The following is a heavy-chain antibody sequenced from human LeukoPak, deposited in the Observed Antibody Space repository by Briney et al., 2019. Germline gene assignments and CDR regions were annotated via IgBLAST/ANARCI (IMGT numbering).Heavy chain of an antibody. V-gene: IGHV4-39*07. CDR1: GGSISSSSYY. D-gene: IGHD3-10*01. J-gene: IGHJ4*02. Sequence: SETLSLTCTVSGGSISSSSYYWGWIRQPPGKGLEWIGEINHSGSTNYNPSLKSRVTISVDTSRNQFSLKLSSVTAADTAVYYCARGGPRPRITMVRGVIRLFYFDYWGQGTLVTVSS. CDR2: INHSGST. CDR3: ARGGPRPRITMVRGVIRLFYFDY.